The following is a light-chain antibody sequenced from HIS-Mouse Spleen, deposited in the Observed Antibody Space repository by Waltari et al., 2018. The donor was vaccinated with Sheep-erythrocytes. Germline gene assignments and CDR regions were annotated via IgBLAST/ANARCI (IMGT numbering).Light chain of an antibody. V-gene: IGLV2-23*01. J-gene: IGLJ1*01. CDR3: CSYAGSPLV. CDR2: EGS. Sequence: QSALTQPASVSGSPGQSITISCTGTSSDVGSYNLVSWYQQHPGKAPKLMIYEGSKRPSGVSNRFSGSKSGNTASLTCSGLQAEDEADYYCCSYAGSPLVFGTVTKVTVI. CDR1: SSDVGSYNL.